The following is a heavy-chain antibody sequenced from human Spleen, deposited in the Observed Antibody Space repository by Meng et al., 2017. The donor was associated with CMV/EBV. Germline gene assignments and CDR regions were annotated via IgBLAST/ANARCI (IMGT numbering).Heavy chain of an antibody. CDR3: AKGSGGNFWWYFDY. CDR2: MYTGGNT. CDR1: GFSVSNNY. D-gene: IGHD4-23*01. V-gene: IGHV3-53*05. Sequence: GESLKISCAASGFSVSNNYMSWVRQAPGKGLEWVSIMYTGGNTNYADSVKGRFTISRDNAKNSLYLQMNSLRAEDMALYYCAKGSGGNFWWYFDYWGQGTLVTVSS. J-gene: IGHJ4*02.